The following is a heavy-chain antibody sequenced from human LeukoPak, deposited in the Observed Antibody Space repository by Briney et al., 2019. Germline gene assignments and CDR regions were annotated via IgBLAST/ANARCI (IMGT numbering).Heavy chain of an antibody. J-gene: IGHJ3*02. V-gene: IGHV1-8*03. D-gene: IGHD3-10*01. CDR2: MNPNSGNT. CDR1: GYTFTSYD. CDR3: AREGIALWFGDDAFDI. Sequence: ASVKVSCKASGYTFTSYDINWVRQATGQGLKWMGWMNPNSGNTGYAQKFQGRVTITRNTSISTAYMELSSLRSEDTAVYYCAREGIALWFGDDAFDIWGQGTMVTVSS.